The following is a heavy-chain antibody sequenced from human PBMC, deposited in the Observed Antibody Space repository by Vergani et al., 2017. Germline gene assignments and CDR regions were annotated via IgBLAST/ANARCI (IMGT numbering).Heavy chain of an antibody. V-gene: IGHV3-21*01. J-gene: IGHJ5*02. D-gene: IGHD6-6*01. CDR2: ISSSSSYI. CDR1: GFTFSSYS. Sequence: EVQLVESGGGLVKPGGSLRLSCAASGFTFSSYSMNWVRQAPGKGLEWVSSISSSSSYIYYADSVKGRFTISRDNAKNSLYLQMNSLRAEDTAVYYCARDRIAARPDWFDPWGQGTLVTGSS. CDR3: ARDRIAARPDWFDP.